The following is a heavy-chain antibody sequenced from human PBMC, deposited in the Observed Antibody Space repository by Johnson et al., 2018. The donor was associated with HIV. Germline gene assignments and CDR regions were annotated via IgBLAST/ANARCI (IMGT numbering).Heavy chain of an antibody. Sequence: QMQLVESGGGVVQPGRSLRLSCAASGFTFSSYGMHWVRQAPGKGLEWVAVISYDGSNKYYADSVKGRFTISRDNSKNTLCLQMNSLRPEDTAVYYCANLIGGGIWGQGTMVTVSS. D-gene: IGHD3-16*01. J-gene: IGHJ3*02. V-gene: IGHV3-30*18. CDR1: GFTFSSYG. CDR3: ANLIGGGI. CDR2: ISYDGSNK.